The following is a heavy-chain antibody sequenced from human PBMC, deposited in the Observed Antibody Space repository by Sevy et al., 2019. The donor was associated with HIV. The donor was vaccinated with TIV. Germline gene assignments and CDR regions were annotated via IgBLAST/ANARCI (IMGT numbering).Heavy chain of an antibody. CDR1: GYTFTSYG. D-gene: IGHD6-19*01. CDR3: ARSTQVAGRNNWFDP. CDR2: ISTYNSIR. J-gene: IGHJ5*02. Sequence: ASVKVSCKASGYTFTSYGISWVRQAPGQGLEWMGWISTYNSIRNSAQKFRDRVTMTTDTSTSTAYMELRSLRSDDTAVYYCARSTQVAGRNNWFDPWGQGTLVTVS. V-gene: IGHV1-18*01.